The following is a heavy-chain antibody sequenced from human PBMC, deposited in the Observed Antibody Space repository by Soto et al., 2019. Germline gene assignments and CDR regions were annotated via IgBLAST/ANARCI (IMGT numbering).Heavy chain of an antibody. J-gene: IGHJ6*02. CDR3: AKRRVATPVYYYYGIDV. Sequence: GGSLRLCCAASGFTFSSYAMSWVRQAPGKGLEWVSAISGSGGSTYYADSVKGRFTISRDNSKNTLYLQMNSLRAEDTAVYYCAKRRVATPVYYYYGIDVWGQGTTDTVSS. CDR2: ISGSGGST. V-gene: IGHV3-23*01. D-gene: IGHD2-15*01. CDR1: GFTFSSYA.